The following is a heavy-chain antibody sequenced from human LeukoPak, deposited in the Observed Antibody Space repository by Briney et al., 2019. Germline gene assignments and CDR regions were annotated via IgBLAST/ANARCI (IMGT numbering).Heavy chain of an antibody. V-gene: IGHV5-51*01. CDR2: IYPGNSDT. CDR3: SLSYYDFWT. CDR1: GSSFTSYW. Sequence: GALPQISCKAAGSSFTSYWIGWVRQMPGKGLEWRGIIYPGNSDTRYSPSFQGQVTISTDKSINTVYLQWSSLKASDTAMYYCSLSYYDFWTWGQGTLVTDSS. J-gene: IGHJ5*02. D-gene: IGHD3-3*01.